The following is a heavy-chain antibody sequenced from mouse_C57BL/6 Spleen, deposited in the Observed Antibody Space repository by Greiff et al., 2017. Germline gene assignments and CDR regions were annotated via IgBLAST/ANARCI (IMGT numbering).Heavy chain of an antibody. V-gene: IGHV10-1*01. CDR2: IRSKSNNYAT. D-gene: IGHD1-1*01. Sequence: EVQGVESGGGLVQPKGSLKLSCAASGFSFNTYAMNWVRQAPGKGLEWVARIRSKSNNYATYYADSVKDRFTISRDDSESMLYLQMNNLKTEDTAMYYCVRQGYYGSSYDYAMDYWGQGTSVTVSS. CDR3: VRQGYYGSSYDYAMDY. CDR1: GFSFNTYA. J-gene: IGHJ4*01.